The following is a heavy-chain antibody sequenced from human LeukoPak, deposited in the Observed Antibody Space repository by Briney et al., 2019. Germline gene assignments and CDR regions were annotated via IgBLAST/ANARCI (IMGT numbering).Heavy chain of an antibody. CDR1: GFTFTSSA. D-gene: IGHD2-2*01. V-gene: IGHV1-58*01. J-gene: IGHJ6*03. CDR2: IVVGSGNT. CDR3: AAGPQYCSSTSCYGYYYYMDV. Sequence: SVKVSCKASGFTFTSSAVQWVRQARGQRPEWIGWIVVGSGNTNYAQKFQERVTITRDMSTSTAYMELSSLRSEDTAVYYCAAGPQYCSSTSCYGYYYYMDVWGKGTTVTVSS.